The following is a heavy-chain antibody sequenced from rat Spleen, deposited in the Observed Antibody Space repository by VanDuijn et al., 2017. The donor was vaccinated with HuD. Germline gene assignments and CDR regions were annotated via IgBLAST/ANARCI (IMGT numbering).Heavy chain of an antibody. Sequence: QAQSNESGPALAQPSHTLSLTCTVPGFSLTSDGVSWVLQHPGKVLEWIAAVSSGGNTYYDSTLKSRLSISRDTSKSKVFLKIYSLQTEDTAIYFCTREGHTMDRATYWFAYWGQGTLVTVSS. J-gene: IGHJ3*01. CDR2: VSSGGNT. D-gene: IGHD1-9*01. V-gene: IGHV2S8*01. CDR3: TREGHTMDRATYWFAY. CDR1: GFSLTSDG.